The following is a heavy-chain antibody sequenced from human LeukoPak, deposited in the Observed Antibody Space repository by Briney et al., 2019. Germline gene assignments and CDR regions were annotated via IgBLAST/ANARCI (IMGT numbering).Heavy chain of an antibody. CDR2: FDPEDGET. Sequence: ASVKVSCKVSAYTLTELSMHWVRQAPGKGLVWVGGFDPEDGETVYAQRLQGRITMTEDTSTDTAYMELSSLRSEDTAVYYCATGLTMFRDRPVKGPGHWGQGSLVTVSS. CDR1: AYTLTELS. J-gene: IGHJ4*02. D-gene: IGHD3-10*01. CDR3: ATGLTMFRDRPVKGPGH. V-gene: IGHV1-24*01.